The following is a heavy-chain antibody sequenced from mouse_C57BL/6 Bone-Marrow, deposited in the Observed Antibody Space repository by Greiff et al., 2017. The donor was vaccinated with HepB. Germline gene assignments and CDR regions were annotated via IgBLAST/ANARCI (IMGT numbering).Heavy chain of an antibody. D-gene: IGHD3-3*01. CDR2: IYPGDGDT. Sequence: VHLVESGAELVKPGASVKISCKASGYAFSSYWMNWVKQRPGKGLEWIGQIYPGDGDTNYNGKFKGKATLTADKSSSTAYMQLSSLTSEDSAVYFCARQGHWGFAYWGQGTLVTVSA. CDR1: GYAFSSYW. J-gene: IGHJ3*01. CDR3: ARQGHWGFAY. V-gene: IGHV1-80*01.